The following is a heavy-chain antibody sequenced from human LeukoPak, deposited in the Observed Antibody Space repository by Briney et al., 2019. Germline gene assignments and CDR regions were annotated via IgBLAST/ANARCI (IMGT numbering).Heavy chain of an antibody. D-gene: IGHD3-10*01. Sequence: SETLSFTCTVSGGSISSYYWSWIRQPPGKGLEWIGYIYYSGSTNYNPSLKSRVTISVDTSKNQFSLKLSSVTAADTAVYYCARDSGYGSGSYYTRTVSGFDPWGQGTLVTVSS. J-gene: IGHJ5*02. CDR3: ARDSGYGSGSYYTRTVSGFDP. CDR1: GGSISSYY. CDR2: IYYSGST. V-gene: IGHV4-59*01.